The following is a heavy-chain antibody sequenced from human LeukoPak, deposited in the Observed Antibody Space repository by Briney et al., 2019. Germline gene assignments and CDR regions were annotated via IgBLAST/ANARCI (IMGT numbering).Heavy chain of an antibody. J-gene: IGHJ4*02. CDR2: IIPIFGTA. CDR3: ARRPFKYYDILTGYYRSEFEY. CDR1: GGTFSSYA. V-gene: IGHV1-69*13. D-gene: IGHD3-9*01. Sequence: ASVNVSCKASGGTFSSYAISWVRQAPGQGLEWMGGIIPIFGTANYAQKFQGRVAITADESTSTAYMELSSLRSEDTAVYYCARRPFKYYDILTGYYRSEFEYWGQGTLVTVSS.